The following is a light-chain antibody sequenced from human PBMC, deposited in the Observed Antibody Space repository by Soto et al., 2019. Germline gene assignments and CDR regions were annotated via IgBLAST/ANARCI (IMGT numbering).Light chain of an antibody. V-gene: IGKV3-20*01. CDR2: GAL. Sequence: EIVLTQSPGTLSLSPGERATLSCRASQSVSSNYLAWYQQKPGQAPRLLMYGALNRATGIPDRFSGSGSGTYLTLTISRLEPEDFAVYYCQQYGSAPSFGQGTKVEIK. J-gene: IGKJ1*01. CDR1: QSVSSNY. CDR3: QQYGSAPS.